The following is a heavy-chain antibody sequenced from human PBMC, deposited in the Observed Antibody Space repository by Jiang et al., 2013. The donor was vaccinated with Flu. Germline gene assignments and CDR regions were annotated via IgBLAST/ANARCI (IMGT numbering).Heavy chain of an antibody. CDR3: VRAQKYSGFELPYFDY. CDR1: GASFNSDSYY. Sequence: GSGLVKPSETLSLICTVSGASFNSDSYYWGWIRQPPGKALEWIGGIYHTGSSYSRPSFKSRLTTFVDTSKKQVSLKVTSVTAADTAVYYCVRAQKYSGFELPYFDYWGQGRLVTVSS. D-gene: IGHD1-26*01. V-gene: IGHV4-39*07. CDR2: IYHTGSS. J-gene: IGHJ4*02.